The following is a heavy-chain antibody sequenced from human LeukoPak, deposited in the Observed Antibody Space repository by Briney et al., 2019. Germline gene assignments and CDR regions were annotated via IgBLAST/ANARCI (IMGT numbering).Heavy chain of an antibody. CDR2: IYYSGST. V-gene: IGHV4-59*01. Sequence: SETLSLTCTVSGGSISSYYWSWIRQPPGKGLEWIGYIYYSGSTNYNPSLKSRVTISVDTSKNQFSLKLSSVTAADTAVYYCASEYYCSSTSCSTFDYWGQGTLVTVSS. J-gene: IGHJ4*02. CDR3: ASEYYCSSTSCSTFDY. CDR1: GGSISSYY. D-gene: IGHD2-2*02.